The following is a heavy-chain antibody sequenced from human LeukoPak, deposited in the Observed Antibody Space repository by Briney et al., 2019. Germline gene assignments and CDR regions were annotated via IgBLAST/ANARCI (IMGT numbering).Heavy chain of an antibody. Sequence: PGGSLRLSCAASGFTFSSYSMNWVRQAPGKGLEWVSSISSSSSYIYYADSVKGRFTISRDNAKNSLYLQMNSLRAEDTAVYYCAKEELSSSSLATDYWGQGTLVTVSS. D-gene: IGHD6-6*01. CDR3: AKEELSSSSLATDY. CDR1: GFTFSSYS. CDR2: ISSSSSYI. J-gene: IGHJ4*02. V-gene: IGHV3-21*04.